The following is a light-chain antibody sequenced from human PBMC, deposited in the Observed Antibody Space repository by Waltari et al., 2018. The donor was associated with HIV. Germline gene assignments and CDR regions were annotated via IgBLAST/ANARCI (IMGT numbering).Light chain of an antibody. J-gene: IGLJ2*01. Sequence: QSALTQPASVSGSPGQSITISCTGTSSDVGGYKYVSWYQQHPGKAPKPMIYEVSNRPSGVSNRFSGYKSDNTASLTISGLQAEDEADYYCSSYTSSSTLVFGGGTKLTVL. V-gene: IGLV2-14*01. CDR3: SSYTSSSTLV. CDR1: SSDVGGYKY. CDR2: EVS.